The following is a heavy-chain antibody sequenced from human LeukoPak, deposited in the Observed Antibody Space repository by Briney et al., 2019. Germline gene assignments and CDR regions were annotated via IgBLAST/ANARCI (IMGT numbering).Heavy chain of an antibody. CDR3: AKGERSYYDY. D-gene: IGHD1-26*01. CDR2: IYYSGST. J-gene: IGHJ4*02. V-gene: IGHV4-39*07. Sequence: SETLSLTCTVSGGSISSSSYYWGWIRQPPGKGLQWIGGIYYSGSTYYNPSLRSRVTISVDTSKNQFSLKLSSVTAADTAVYYCAKGERSYYDYWGQGTLVTVSS. CDR1: GGSISSSSYY.